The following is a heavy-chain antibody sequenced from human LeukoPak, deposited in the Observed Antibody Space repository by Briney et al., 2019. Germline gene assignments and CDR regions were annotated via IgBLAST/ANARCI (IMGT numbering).Heavy chain of an antibody. J-gene: IGHJ4*02. Sequence: GASVKVSCKASGYTFTSYYMHWVRQAPGQGLEWKGIINPSGGSTSYAQKFQGRVTMTRDTSTSTVYMELSSLRSEDTAVYYCARDTNVARYYDSSGSPDYWGQGTLVTVSS. CDR1: GYTFTSYY. CDR3: ARDTNVARYYDSSGSPDY. CDR2: INPSGGST. V-gene: IGHV1-46*01. D-gene: IGHD3-22*01.